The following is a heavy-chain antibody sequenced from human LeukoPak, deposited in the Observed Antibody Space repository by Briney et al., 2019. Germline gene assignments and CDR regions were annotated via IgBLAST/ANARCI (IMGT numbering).Heavy chain of an antibody. CDR2: IYYSGST. Sequence: SQTLSLTCTVSGGSISSGDYYWSWIRQPPGKGLEWIGYIYYSGSTYYNPSLKSRVTISVDTSKNQFSLKLSSVTAADTAVYYCARDPTYYYDSSGHPGFDYWGQGTLVTVSS. J-gene: IGHJ4*02. D-gene: IGHD3-22*01. CDR3: ARDPTYYYDSSGHPGFDY. V-gene: IGHV4-30-4*01. CDR1: GGSISSGDYY.